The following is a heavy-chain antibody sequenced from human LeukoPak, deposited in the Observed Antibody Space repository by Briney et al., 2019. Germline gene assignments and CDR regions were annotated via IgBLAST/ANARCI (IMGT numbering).Heavy chain of an antibody. V-gene: IGHV4-30-2*01. CDR1: GGSISSGGYY. CDR2: IYHSGST. CDR3: ARGSYYYYYYMDV. Sequence: SQTPSLTCTVSGGSISSGGYYWSWIRQPPGKGLEWIGYIYHSGSTYYNPSLKSRVTISVDTSKNQFSLKLSSVTAADTAVYYCARGSYYYYYYMDVWGKGTTVTVSS. J-gene: IGHJ6*03.